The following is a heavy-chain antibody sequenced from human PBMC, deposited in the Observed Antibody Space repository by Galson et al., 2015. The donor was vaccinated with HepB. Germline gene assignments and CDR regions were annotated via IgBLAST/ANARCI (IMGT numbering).Heavy chain of an antibody. CDR1: GFTFSSCG. D-gene: IGHD6-6*01. J-gene: IGHJ4*02. V-gene: IGHV3-33*01. CDR2: IWFDGSNE. CDR3: ARAGVYSISTPTPFDY. Sequence: SLRLSCAASGFTFSSCGMHWVRQAPGKGLEWVAVIWFDGSNENYADSVRGRFTISRDNSKNTLYLEMNSLRAEDTAVYYCARAGVYSISTPTPFDYWGQGTLVTVSS.